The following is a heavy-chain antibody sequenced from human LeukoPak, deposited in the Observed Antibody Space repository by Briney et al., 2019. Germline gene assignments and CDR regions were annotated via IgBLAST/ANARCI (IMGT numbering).Heavy chain of an antibody. D-gene: IGHD6-13*01. V-gene: IGHV3-23*01. CDR3: AKDGIPAPGLYWFDP. Sequence: PGGSLRLSCAASGFTFSSYAMSWIRQAPGKGLEWVSAISGSGGSTYYADSVKGRFTISRDNSKNTLYLQMNSLRAEDTAVYHCAKDGIPAPGLYWFDPWGQGTLVTVSS. J-gene: IGHJ5*02. CDR2: ISGSGGST. CDR1: GFTFSSYA.